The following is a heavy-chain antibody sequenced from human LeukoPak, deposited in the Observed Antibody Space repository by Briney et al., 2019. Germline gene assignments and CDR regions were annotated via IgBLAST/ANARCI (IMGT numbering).Heavy chain of an antibody. V-gene: IGHV4-38-2*02. CDR2: IYHSGST. Sequence: SETLSLTCAVSGYSISSGYYWGWIRQPPGKGLEWIGSIYHSGSTDYNPSLKSRVTISVDTSKNQFSLKLSSVTATDAAIYYCERERSSSSDYWGQGTLVTVSS. CDR3: ERERSSSSDY. D-gene: IGHD6-6*01. J-gene: IGHJ4*02. CDR1: GYSISSGYY.